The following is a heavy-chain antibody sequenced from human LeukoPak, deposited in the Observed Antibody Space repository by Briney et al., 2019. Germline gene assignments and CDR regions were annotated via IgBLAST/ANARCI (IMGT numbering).Heavy chain of an antibody. J-gene: IGHJ3*02. CDR3: ARCSIGYYDILTDPNGMGAFDI. CDR1: GYSFTSYW. D-gene: IGHD3-9*01. Sequence: GESLKISCKGSGYSFTSYWIGWVRQMPGKGLEWMGIIYPGDSDTRYSPSFQGQVTISADKSISTAYLQWSSLKASDTAMYYCARCSIGYYDILTDPNGMGAFDIWGQGTMVTVSS. CDR2: IYPGDSDT. V-gene: IGHV5-51*01.